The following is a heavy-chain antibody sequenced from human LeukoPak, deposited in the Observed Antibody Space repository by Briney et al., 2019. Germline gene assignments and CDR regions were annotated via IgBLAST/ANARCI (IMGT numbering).Heavy chain of an antibody. CDR2: ISAYNGNT. CDR1: GYTFTSYG. V-gene: IGHV1-18*01. Sequence: ASVKVSCKASGYTFTSYGISWVRQAPGQGLEWMGWISAYNGNTNYAQKLQGRVTMTTDTSTSTAYMELRSLRSDDTAVYYCARDQMPYYYDSSGYYYLFDIWGQGTMVTVSS. D-gene: IGHD3-22*01. CDR3: ARDQMPYYYDSSGYYYLFDI. J-gene: IGHJ3*02.